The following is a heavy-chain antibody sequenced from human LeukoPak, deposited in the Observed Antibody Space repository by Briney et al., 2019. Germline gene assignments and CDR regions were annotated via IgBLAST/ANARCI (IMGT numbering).Heavy chain of an antibody. D-gene: IGHD2-2*03. V-gene: IGHV3-21*01. CDR1: GFTFSSYS. CDR3: ASGYCSSTSCQYSAFDI. J-gene: IGHJ3*02. CDR2: ISSSSSYI. Sequence: PGGSLRLSCAASGFTFSSYSMNWVRQAPGKGLEWVSSISSSSSYIYYADLVKGRFTISRDNAKNSLYLQMNSLRAEDTAVYYCASGYCSSTSCQYSAFDIWGQGTMVTVSS.